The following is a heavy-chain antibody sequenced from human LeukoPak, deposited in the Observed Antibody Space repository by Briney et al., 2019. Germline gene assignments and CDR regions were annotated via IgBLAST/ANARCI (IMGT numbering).Heavy chain of an antibody. D-gene: IGHD1-26*01. J-gene: IGHJ4*02. V-gene: IGHV4-39*07. CDR1: GGSISSSSYY. CDR2: IYYSGST. Sequence: SETLSLTCTVSGGSISSSSYYWGWIRQPPGKGLESIGTIYYSGSTYYNPSLKSRVTISVDTSKNQFSLKLSSVTAADTAVYYCASVVGATRSVAYWGQGTLVNVSS. CDR3: ASVVGATRSVAY.